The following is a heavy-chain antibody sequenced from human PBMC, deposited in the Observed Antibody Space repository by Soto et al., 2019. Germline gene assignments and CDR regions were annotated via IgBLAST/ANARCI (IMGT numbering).Heavy chain of an antibody. V-gene: IGHV3-21*01. CDR2: ISSSSSYI. J-gene: IGHJ6*02. D-gene: IGHD1-7*01. CDR1: GFTFSSYS. CDR3: ARVGGTGTSWEYYYGMDV. Sequence: GGSLRLSCAASGFTFSSYSMNWVRQAPGKGLEWVSSISSSSSYIYYADSVKGQFTISRDNAKNSLYLQMNSLRAEDTAVYYCARVGGTGTSWEYYYGMDVWGQGTTVTVSS.